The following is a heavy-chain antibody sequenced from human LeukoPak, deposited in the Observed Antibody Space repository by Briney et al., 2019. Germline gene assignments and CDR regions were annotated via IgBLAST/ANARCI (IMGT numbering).Heavy chain of an antibody. CDR2: TYYRSKWYK. J-gene: IGHJ1*01. V-gene: IGHV6-1*01. CDR1: GDSVSSNSAT. Sequence: SQTLSLTCAISGDSVSSNSATWNWIGQSPSRGLEWLGGTYYRSKWYKYYAVSVKGRITINPDTSKNQFSLQLNSVTPEDTAVYYCARGPSYFQHWGQGTLVTVSS. CDR3: ARGPSYFQH.